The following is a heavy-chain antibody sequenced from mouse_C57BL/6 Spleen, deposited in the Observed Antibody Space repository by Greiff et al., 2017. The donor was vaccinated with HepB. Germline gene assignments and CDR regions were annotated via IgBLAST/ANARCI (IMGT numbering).Heavy chain of an antibody. J-gene: IGHJ4*01. CDR2: ISNGGGST. CDR1: GFTFSDYY. V-gene: IGHV5-12*01. D-gene: IGHD1-1*02. Sequence: EVKFIESGGGLVQPGGSLKLSCAASGFTFSDYYMYWVRQTPEKRLEWVAYISNGGGSTYYPDTVKGRFTISRDNAKNTLYLQMSRLKSEDTAMYYCARQLRYGGYAMDYWGQGTSVTVSS. CDR3: ARQLRYGGYAMDY.